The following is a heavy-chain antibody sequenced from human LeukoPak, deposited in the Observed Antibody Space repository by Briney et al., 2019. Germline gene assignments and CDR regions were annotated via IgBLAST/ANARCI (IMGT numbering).Heavy chain of an antibody. D-gene: IGHD2-15*01. CDR1: GGSISSYY. CDR3: ARDRYCSGGSCYSANYYYYYMDV. CDR2: IYTSGST. J-gene: IGHJ6*03. Sequence: SETLSLTCTVSGGSISSYYWSWIRQPAGKGLEWIGRIYTSGSTNYNPSLKSRVTMSVDTSKNQFSLKLSSVTAADTAVYYCARDRYCSGGSCYSANYYYYYMDVRGKGTTVTISS. V-gene: IGHV4-4*07.